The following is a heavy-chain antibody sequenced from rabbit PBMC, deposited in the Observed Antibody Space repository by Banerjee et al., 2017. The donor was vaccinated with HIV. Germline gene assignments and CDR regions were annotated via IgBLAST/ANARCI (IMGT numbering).Heavy chain of an antibody. CDR2: IATGDGNT. J-gene: IGHJ4*01. V-gene: IGHV1S45*01. CDR3: ARRFNL. Sequence: QEQLEASGGGLVKPEGSLTLTCKASGFDLSSYYYMCWVRQAPGKGLEWIACIATGDGNTYYASWAKGRFTISKTSSTTVTLQMTSLTAADTATYFCARRFNLWGPGTLVTVS. CDR1: GFDLSSYYY.